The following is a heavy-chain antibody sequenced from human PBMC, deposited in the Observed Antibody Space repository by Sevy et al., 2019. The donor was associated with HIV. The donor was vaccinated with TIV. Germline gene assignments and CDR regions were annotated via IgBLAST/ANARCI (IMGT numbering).Heavy chain of an antibody. CDR1: GFTFSSYA. D-gene: IGHD1-26*01. CDR3: ARDRIVGATPLGYYYYYMDV. Sequence: GGSLRLSCAASGFTFSSYAMHWVRQAPGKGLEWVAVISYDGSNKYYADSVKGRFTISRDNSKNTLYLQMNSLRDEDTAVYYCARDRIVGATPLGYYYYYMDVWGKGTTVTVSS. J-gene: IGHJ6*03. V-gene: IGHV3-30-3*01. CDR2: ISYDGSNK.